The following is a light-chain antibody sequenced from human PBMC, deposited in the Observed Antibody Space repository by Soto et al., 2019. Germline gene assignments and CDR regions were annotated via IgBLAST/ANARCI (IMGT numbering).Light chain of an antibody. Sequence: DIQMTQSPSSLSASVGDIVAITCRASQIIGSDLNWYQQKPGKAPRLLVFGSSSLQSGVPSRFSGRGSGTDFTLTINSLQPDDFAVYYCHQGYKTPYTFGQGTKVDIK. CDR3: HQGYKTPYT. J-gene: IGKJ2*01. CDR2: GSS. CDR1: QIIGSD. V-gene: IGKV1-39*01.